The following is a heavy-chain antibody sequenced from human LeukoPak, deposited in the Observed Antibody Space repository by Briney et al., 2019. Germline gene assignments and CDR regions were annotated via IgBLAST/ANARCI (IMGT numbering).Heavy chain of an antibody. J-gene: IGHJ4*02. Sequence: PSETLSLTCAVYGGSFSGYYWTWIRQPPGKGLEWIGEINRGGSTYYNPSLQGRVTISLDTSKNQFSLKLNSLTAADTAVYYCARGLGSGSYFGYWGQGTLVTVSS. CDR1: GGSFSGYY. D-gene: IGHD3-10*01. CDR3: ARGLGSGSYFGY. CDR2: INRGGST. V-gene: IGHV4-34*01.